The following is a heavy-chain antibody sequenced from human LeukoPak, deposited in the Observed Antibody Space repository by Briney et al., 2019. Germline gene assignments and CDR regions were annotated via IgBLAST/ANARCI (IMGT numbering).Heavy chain of an antibody. CDR1: GASINNYY. CDR3: ARDDNSGYSDDAFDI. CDR2: IHSSAST. Sequence: SETLSLTCSVSGASINNYYWSCLRQPAGKGLGWIGRIHSSASTEYNPSLKSRVTMSVDTSKNQFSLKLTSVTAADTAVYFCARDDNSGYSDDAFDIWGQGTLVTVSS. V-gene: IGHV4-4*07. J-gene: IGHJ3*02. D-gene: IGHD5-12*01.